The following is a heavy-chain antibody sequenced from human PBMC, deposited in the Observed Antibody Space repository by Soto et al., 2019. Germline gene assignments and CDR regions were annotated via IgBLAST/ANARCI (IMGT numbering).Heavy chain of an antibody. CDR2: IYPGDSDT. CDR1: GYSFTSYW. Sequence: PGEALKISCKGSGYSFTSYWSAWVRQMPGKGLEWMGIIYPGDSDTRYSPSFEGQVTISADKSINTAYLQWSSLKASDTAMYYCAISGGLDVWGQGTTVTVSS. D-gene: IGHD3-10*01. J-gene: IGHJ6*02. CDR3: AISGGLDV. V-gene: IGHV5-51*01.